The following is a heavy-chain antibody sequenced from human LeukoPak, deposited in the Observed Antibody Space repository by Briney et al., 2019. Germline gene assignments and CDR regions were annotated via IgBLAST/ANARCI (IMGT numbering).Heavy chain of an antibody. J-gene: IGHJ5*02. Sequence: GASVKVSCKASGGTFSSHAISWVRQAPGQGLEWMGGIIPIFGTANYAQKFQGRVTITADESTSTAYMELSSLRSEDTAVYYCARDPHCGGDCKDAQPYNWFDPWGQGTLVTVSS. V-gene: IGHV1-69*13. CDR1: GGTFSSHA. CDR3: ARDPHCGGDCKDAQPYNWFDP. D-gene: IGHD2-21*02. CDR2: IIPIFGTA.